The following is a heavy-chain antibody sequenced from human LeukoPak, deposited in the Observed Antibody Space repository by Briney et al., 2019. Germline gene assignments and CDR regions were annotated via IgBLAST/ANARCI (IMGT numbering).Heavy chain of an antibody. J-gene: IGHJ5*01. Sequence: PSETLSLTCAVYGGSFSGYYWSWIRQPRGKGLEWIGEINHSGSTNYNPSLKSRVTISVDTSKNQFSLKLSSVTAADTAVYYCASSPGEYWRYNWFDPWGQGTLVTVSS. CDR2: INHSGST. CDR3: ASSPGEYWRYNWFDP. V-gene: IGHV4-34*01. CDR1: GGSFSGYY. D-gene: IGHD2-8*02.